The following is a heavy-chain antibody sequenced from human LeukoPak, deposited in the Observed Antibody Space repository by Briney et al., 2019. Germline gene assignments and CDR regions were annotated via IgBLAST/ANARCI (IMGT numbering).Heavy chain of an antibody. CDR2: ISYDGSNK. J-gene: IGHJ4*02. CDR3: ARVPVSGSYVSSVPGYFDY. D-gene: IGHD1-26*01. Sequence: PGGSLRLSCAASGFTFSSYGMHWVRQAPGKGLEWVAVISYDGSNKYYADSVKGRFTISRDNAKNSLYLQMNSLRAEDTAVYYCARVPVSGSYVSSVPGYFDYWGQGTLVTVSS. CDR1: GFTFSSYG. V-gene: IGHV3-30*03.